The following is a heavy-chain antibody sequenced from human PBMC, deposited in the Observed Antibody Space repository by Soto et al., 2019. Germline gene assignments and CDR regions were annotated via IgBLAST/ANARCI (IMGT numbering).Heavy chain of an antibody. CDR2: INPNSGGT. Sequence: ASVKVSCKASGYTFTGYYMHWVRQAPGQGLEWMGWINPNSGGTNYAQKFQGWVTMTRDTSISTAYMELSRLRSDDTAVYYCARDGLWFGELRHHHYYYMDVWGKGTTVTVSS. CDR1: GYTFTGYY. CDR3: ARDGLWFGELRHHHYYYMDV. J-gene: IGHJ6*03. V-gene: IGHV1-2*04. D-gene: IGHD3-10*01.